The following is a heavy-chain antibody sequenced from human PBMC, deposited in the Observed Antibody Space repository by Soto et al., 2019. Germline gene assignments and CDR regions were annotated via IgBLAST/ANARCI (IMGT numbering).Heavy chain of an antibody. CDR2: IIPIFGTA. J-gene: IGHJ6*02. CDR1: GGTFSSYA. Sequence: SVKVSCKASGGTFSSYAISWERQAPGQGLEWMGGIIPIFGTANYAQKFQGRVTITADESTSTAYMELSSLRSEETAVYYCARRLAMRDTPRVYTFDYYGIDVWGHGTTVPV. V-gene: IGHV1-69*13. D-gene: IGHD5-18*01. CDR3: ARRLAMRDTPRVYTFDYYGIDV.